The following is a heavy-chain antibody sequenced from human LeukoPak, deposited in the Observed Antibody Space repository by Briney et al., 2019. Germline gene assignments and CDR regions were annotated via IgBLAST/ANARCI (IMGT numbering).Heavy chain of an antibody. Sequence: VASVKVSRKPSGYTFTRYGLSWVGQAPGQGVEWLGWIITYNGNTYYSQKLQGRVTMTTDTTTNTPYMELRSLRSDDTAVYYCAKTTVTSEEYFYYYMDGWGKGTTVTVS. CDR3: AKTTVTSEEYFYYYMDG. V-gene: IGHV1-18*01. CDR1: GYTFTRYG. CDR2: IITYNGNT. J-gene: IGHJ6*03. D-gene: IGHD4-17*01.